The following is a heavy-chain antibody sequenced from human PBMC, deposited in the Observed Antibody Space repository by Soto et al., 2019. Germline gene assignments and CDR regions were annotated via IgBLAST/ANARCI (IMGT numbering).Heavy chain of an antibody. Sequence: QVQLVESGGGVVQPGRSLRLSCAASGFTFSSFGMHCVRQAPGKGLEWVAVIWFDGSNKYYGDSVKGRFTSSRDNSKNTLYLQMNSLRAEDTAVYYCARDMPLYSFDYWGQGTLVAVSS. CDR3: ARDMPLYSFDY. CDR2: IWFDGSNK. D-gene: IGHD2-15*01. V-gene: IGHV3-33*01. CDR1: GFTFSSFG. J-gene: IGHJ4*02.